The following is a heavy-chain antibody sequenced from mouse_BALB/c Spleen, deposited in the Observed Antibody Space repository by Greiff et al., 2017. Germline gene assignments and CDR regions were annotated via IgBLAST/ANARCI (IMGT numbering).Heavy chain of an antibody. CDR3: ARREFYDEGYYAMGY. CDR1: GYTFTDYN. V-gene: IGHV1S29*02. Sequence: VQLQQSGPELVKPGASVKISCKASGYTFTDYNMHWVKQSHGKSLEWIGYIYPYNGGTGYNQKFKSKATLTVDNSSSTAYMELRSLTSEDSAVYYCARREFYDEGYYAMGYWGQGTSVTVSS. CDR2: IYPYNGGT. J-gene: IGHJ4*01. D-gene: IGHD2-12*01.